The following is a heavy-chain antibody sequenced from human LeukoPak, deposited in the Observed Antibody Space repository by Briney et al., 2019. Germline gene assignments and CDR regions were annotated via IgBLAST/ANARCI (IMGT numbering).Heavy chain of an antibody. CDR2: ISYDGSNK. CDR3: ARDTDEYYYDSSGCDY. J-gene: IGHJ4*02. CDR1: GFTFSSYG. Sequence: QSGGSLRLSCAASGFTFSSYGMHWVRQAPGKGLEWVAVISYDGSNKYYADSVKGRFTISRDNSKNTLYLQMNSLRAEDTAVYYCARDTDEYYYDSSGCDYWGQGTLVTVSS. V-gene: IGHV3-30*03. D-gene: IGHD3-22*01.